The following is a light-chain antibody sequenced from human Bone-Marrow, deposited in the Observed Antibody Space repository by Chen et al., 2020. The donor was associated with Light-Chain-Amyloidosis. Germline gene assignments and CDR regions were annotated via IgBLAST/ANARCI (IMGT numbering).Light chain of an antibody. CDR2: RDT. J-gene: IGLJ2*01. CDR1: DLPTKY. CDR3: QSADSSGTYEVI. V-gene: IGLV3-25*03. Sequence: SYELTQPPSVSVSPGQTARITCSGDDLPTKYAYWYQQKPGHAPVLVIHRDTERPSGISERFSGSSSGTTATLTISGVQVEDEADYHCQSADSSGTYEVIFGGGTKLTVL.